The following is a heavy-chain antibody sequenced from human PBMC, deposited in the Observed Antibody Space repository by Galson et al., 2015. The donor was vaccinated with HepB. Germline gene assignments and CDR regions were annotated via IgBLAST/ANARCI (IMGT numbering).Heavy chain of an antibody. CDR2: IYWDADK. CDR3: ARSRKGILDSFAMDG. D-gene: IGHD3-9*01. V-gene: IGHV2-5*02. Sequence: PALVKPTQTLTLTCTFSGFSLTTIGVGVGWIRQPPGKALQWLALIYWDADKRHSPSLKSRLTITKDTSKNQVVLTMTNMDPVYTATDYCARSRKGILDSFAMDGWGQGTSIIVSS. J-gene: IGHJ6*02. CDR1: GFSLTTIGVG.